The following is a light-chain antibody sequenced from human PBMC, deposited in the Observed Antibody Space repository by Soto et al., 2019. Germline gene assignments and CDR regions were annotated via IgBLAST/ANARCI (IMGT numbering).Light chain of an antibody. CDR2: DAS. J-gene: IGKJ1*01. CDR1: QSVSNN. CDR3: QQYNNWPPWT. Sequence: ILMTQSPATLSVSPGERATLSCRASQSVSNNLAWYQQKPGQAPRLLIYDASTRATGSPARFSGSGSGTEFTLTNSGLQSEDFAVYYCQQYNNWPPWTFGQGTKVEIK. V-gene: IGKV3-15*01.